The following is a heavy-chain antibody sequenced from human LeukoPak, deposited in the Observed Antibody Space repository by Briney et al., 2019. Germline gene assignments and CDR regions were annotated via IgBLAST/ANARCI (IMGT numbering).Heavy chain of an antibody. Sequence: GGSLRLSCAASGFTFSSYGMHWVRQPPGKGLEWVAIVWYDGSNNYYGDSVKGRFTISRDNSENTLYLQMNSLRPEDTAVYNCVKDHNWGFDYWGQGTLVTVSS. CDR2: VWYDGSNN. V-gene: IGHV3-30*02. J-gene: IGHJ4*02. D-gene: IGHD7-27*01. CDR3: VKDHNWGFDY. CDR1: GFTFSSYG.